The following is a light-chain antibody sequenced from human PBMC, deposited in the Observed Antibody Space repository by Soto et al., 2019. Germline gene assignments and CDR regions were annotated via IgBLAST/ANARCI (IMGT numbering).Light chain of an antibody. CDR1: QTVSSY. V-gene: IGKV3-11*01. CDR2: DAS. Sequence: EIVLTQSPATLSLSPGERATLSCRASQTVSSYLLWYQQKRGQAPRLLIYDASNRATGIPARFSGSGSGTVLTLTISSLEPEDFAVYYCQHRMNWPLTFGQGTRLEIK. J-gene: IGKJ5*01. CDR3: QHRMNWPLT.